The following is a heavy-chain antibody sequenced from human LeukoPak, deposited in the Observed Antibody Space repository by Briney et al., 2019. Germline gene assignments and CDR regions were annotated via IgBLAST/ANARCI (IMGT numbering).Heavy chain of an antibody. D-gene: IGHD3-9*01. V-gene: IGHV1-2*02. J-gene: IGHJ4*02. Sequence: GASVKVSCKASGYTFTGYYVHWVRQAPGQGLEWMGWINPNSGGTNYAQKFQGRVTMTRDTSVSTAYMELSRLRSDDTAVYYCAREGDDILTAAFDYWGQGTLVTVSS. CDR3: AREGDDILTAAFDY. CDR1: GYTFTGYY. CDR2: INPNSGGT.